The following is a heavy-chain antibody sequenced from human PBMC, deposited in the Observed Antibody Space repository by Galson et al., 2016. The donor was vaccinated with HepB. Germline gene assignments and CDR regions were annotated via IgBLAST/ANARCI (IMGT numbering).Heavy chain of an antibody. V-gene: IGHV3-11*04. CDR3: ARERRVNCTPTICQEHFDY. Sequence: SLRLSCAASGFTLSDYYMSWIRQAPGKGLEWVSYISSSGSTIYYTDSVKGRFTISRDNAKNSLYLQMNSLRVEDTAVYFCARERRVNCTPTICQEHFDYWGQGALVTVS. J-gene: IGHJ4*02. CDR1: GFTLSDYY. D-gene: IGHD2-8*01. CDR2: ISSSGSTI.